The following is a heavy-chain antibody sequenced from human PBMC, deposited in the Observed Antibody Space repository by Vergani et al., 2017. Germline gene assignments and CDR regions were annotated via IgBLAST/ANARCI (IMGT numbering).Heavy chain of an antibody. CDR1: GYTFTGYY. V-gene: IGHV1-2*02. J-gene: IGHJ6*03. Sequence: QVQLVQSGAEVKKPGASVKVSCKASGYTFTGYYMHWVRQAPGQGLEWMGWINPNSGGTNYAQKFQGRVTMTRDTSISTAYMALSRLRSDDTAVYYCARASRAAARTGRGGLYYYMDVWGKGTTVTVSS. D-gene: IGHD6-13*01. CDR2: INPNSGGT. CDR3: ARASRAAARTGRGGLYYYMDV.